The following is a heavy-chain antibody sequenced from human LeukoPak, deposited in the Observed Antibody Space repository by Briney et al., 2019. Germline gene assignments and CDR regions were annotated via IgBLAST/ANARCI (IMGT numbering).Heavy chain of an antibody. CDR1: GFTFSSYA. CDR2: ISGSGGST. V-gene: IGHV3-23*01. Sequence: GGSLRLSCAASGFTFSSYAMSWVRQPPEKGLEWVSAISGSGGSTYYADSVKGRFTISRDNSKNTLYLQMNSLRAEDTAVYYCAKDTRELLLDYWGQGTLVTVSS. J-gene: IGHJ4*02. CDR3: AKDTRELLLDY. D-gene: IGHD1-26*01.